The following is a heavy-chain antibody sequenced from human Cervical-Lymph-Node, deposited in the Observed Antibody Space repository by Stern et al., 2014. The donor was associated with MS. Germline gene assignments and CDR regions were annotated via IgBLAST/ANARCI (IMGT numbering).Heavy chain of an antibody. CDR2: INPSVGST. D-gene: IGHD3-3*01. CDR3: ARDRGLYNFWSGYLGYYFDY. Sequence: VQLVQSGAEVKKPGASVKVSCEASGYTFTNYHMLWVRQAPGQGLEWVGIINPSVGSTSYAQKFQGRVTVTSDTSTNTVYMELHSLRSEDTAVYYCARDRGLYNFWSGYLGYYFDYWGQGTLVTVSS. V-gene: IGHV1-46*01. CDR1: GYTFTNYH. J-gene: IGHJ4*02.